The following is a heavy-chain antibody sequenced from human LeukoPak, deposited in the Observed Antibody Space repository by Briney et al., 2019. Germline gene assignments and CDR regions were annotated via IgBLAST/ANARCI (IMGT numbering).Heavy chain of an antibody. D-gene: IGHD1-1*01. V-gene: IGHV3-53*01. CDR2: IYNDGST. Sequence: GGSLRLSCAASGFTVSSNYMSWVRQGPGKGLEWVALIYNDGSTHYTDSVKGRFTISRDNSRNTLLLQMNILRVEDTAVYYCAKGLEVESRLDSWGQGTLVIVSS. J-gene: IGHJ4*02. CDR3: AKGLEVESRLDS. CDR1: GFTVSSNY.